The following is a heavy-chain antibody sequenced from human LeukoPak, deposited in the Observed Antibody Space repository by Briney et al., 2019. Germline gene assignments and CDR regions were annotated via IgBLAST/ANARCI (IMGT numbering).Heavy chain of an antibody. CDR3: ARGYYDILTGYLPLNWFDP. CDR2: INHSGST. Sequence: PSETLSLTCAVYGESFSGYYWSWIRQPPGKGLEWTGEINHSGSTNYNPSLKSRVTISVDTSKNQFSLKLSSVTAADTAVYYCARGYYDILTGYLPLNWFDPWGQGTLVTVSS. J-gene: IGHJ5*02. CDR1: GESFSGYY. V-gene: IGHV4-34*01. D-gene: IGHD3-9*01.